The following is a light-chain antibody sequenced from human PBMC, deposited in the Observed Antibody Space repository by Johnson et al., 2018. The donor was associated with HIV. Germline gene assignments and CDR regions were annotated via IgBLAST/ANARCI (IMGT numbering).Light chain of an antibody. CDR2: DNN. Sequence: QSMLTQPPSVSAAPGQKVTISCSGSNSNIGNNYVSWYQQLPGTAPKLLIYDNNKRPSGIPDRFSGSKSGPSATLGITGLQTGDEADYYCGTWDSSLSAGVFGTGTKVTVL. CDR1: NSNIGNNY. CDR3: GTWDSSLSAGV. J-gene: IGLJ1*01. V-gene: IGLV1-51*01.